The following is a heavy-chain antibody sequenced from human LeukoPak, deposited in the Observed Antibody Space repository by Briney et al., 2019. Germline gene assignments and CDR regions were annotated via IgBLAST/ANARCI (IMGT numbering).Heavy chain of an antibody. Sequence: GGSLRLSCAASGFTFSSYAMSWVRQAPGKGLEWVSAISGSGAGTYYADSVKGRFTISRDNSKNTLYLQMNSLRAEDTAVYYCSRDDGGRLISHFDYWGQGTLVTVSS. CDR1: GFTFSSYA. CDR3: SRDDGGRLISHFDY. CDR2: ISGSGAGT. D-gene: IGHD3-10*01. J-gene: IGHJ4*02. V-gene: IGHV3-23*01.